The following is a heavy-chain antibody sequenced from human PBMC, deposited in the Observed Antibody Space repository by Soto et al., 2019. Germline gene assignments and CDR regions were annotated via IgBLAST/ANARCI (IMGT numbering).Heavy chain of an antibody. CDR2: ISYDGSNK. V-gene: IGHV3-30-3*01. CDR3: ARDKDVALDV. Sequence: QVQLVESGGGVVQPGRSLRLSCAASGFTFSSYAMHWVRQAPGKGLEWVAVISYDGSNKYYADSVKGRFTISRDNSKNTLYLQMNSLRDEDTAVYYCARDKDVALDVWGQGTTVTVSS. CDR1: GFTFSSYA. J-gene: IGHJ6*02.